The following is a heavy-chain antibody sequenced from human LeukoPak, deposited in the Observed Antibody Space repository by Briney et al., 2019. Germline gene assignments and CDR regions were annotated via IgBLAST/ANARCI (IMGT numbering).Heavy chain of an antibody. V-gene: IGHV3-9*01. CDR1: GFTFDDYA. D-gene: IGHD4-23*01. J-gene: IGHJ4*02. Sequence: GGSLRLSCAASGFTFDDYAMHWVRQAPGKGLEWVSGISWNSGSIDYADSVKGRFTISRDNAKNSLYLQMNSLRAEDTALYYCAKDIGYGGNSPNFDYWGQGTLVTVSS. CDR2: ISWNSGSI. CDR3: AKDIGYGGNSPNFDY.